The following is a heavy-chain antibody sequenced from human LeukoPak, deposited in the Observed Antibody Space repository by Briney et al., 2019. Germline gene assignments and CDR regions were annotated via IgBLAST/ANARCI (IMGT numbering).Heavy chain of an antibody. CDR2: IKGDGSEK. CDR3: ARDYGDYWFDP. Sequence: GGSLRLSCAVSGFTYSDYKLNWVRQAPRKGLGWEATIKGDGSEKYYVDSMKGRFTISRDNAKNSLYLQMNSLRAEDTAVYYCARDYGDYWFDPWGQGTLVTVSS. J-gene: IGHJ5*02. D-gene: IGHD4-17*01. CDR1: GFTYSDYK. V-gene: IGHV3-7*01.